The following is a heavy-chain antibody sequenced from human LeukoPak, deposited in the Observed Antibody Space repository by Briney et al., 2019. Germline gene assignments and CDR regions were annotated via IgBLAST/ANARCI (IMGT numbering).Heavy chain of an antibody. V-gene: IGHV1-18*01. CDR2: ISAYNGNT. CDR1: GFTFTSYG. CDR3: ARVDIVATTLDY. J-gene: IGHJ4*02. D-gene: IGHD5-12*01. Sequence: GGSLRLSCAASGFTFTSYGISWVRQAPGQGLEWMGWISAYNGNTNYAQKLQGRVTMTTDTSTSTAYMELRSLRSDDTAVYYCARVDIVATTLDYWGQGTLVTVSS.